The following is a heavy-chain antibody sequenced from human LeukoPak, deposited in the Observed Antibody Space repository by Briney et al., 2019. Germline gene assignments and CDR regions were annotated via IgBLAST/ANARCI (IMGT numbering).Heavy chain of an antibody. CDR1: GFTFSSYA. CDR3: AKSPTEWLATGWYFDL. CDR2: ISGSGGST. Sequence: PGGSLRLSCAASGFTFSSYAMSWVRQAPGKGLEWVSAISGSGGSTYYADSVKGRFTISRDNSKNTLCLQMNSLRAEDTAVYYCAKSPTEWLATGWYFDLWGRGTLVTVSS. D-gene: IGHD6-19*01. J-gene: IGHJ2*01. V-gene: IGHV3-23*01.